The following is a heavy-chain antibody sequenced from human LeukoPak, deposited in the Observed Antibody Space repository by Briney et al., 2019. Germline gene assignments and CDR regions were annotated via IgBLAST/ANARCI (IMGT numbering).Heavy chain of an antibody. CDR2: ISYDGSNK. CDR3: AKVQDYYGSGVGFDY. Sequence: GGSLRLSCAASEFTFSSYGMHWVGQAPGKGLEWVAVISYDGSNKYYADSVKGRFTITRDNSKNTLYLQMNSLRAEDTAVYYCAKVQDYYGSGVGFDYWGQGTLVTVSS. D-gene: IGHD3-10*01. CDR1: EFTFSSYG. V-gene: IGHV3-30*18. J-gene: IGHJ4*02.